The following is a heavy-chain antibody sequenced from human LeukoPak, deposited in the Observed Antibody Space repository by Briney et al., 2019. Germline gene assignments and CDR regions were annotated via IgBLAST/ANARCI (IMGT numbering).Heavy chain of an antibody. CDR2: INHSGST. D-gene: IGHD3-9*01. J-gene: IGHJ6*03. CDR3: ASLHYDLLTGSDYYYYMDV. CDR1: GGAFSGYY. Sequence: SETLSLTCAVYGGAFSGYYWTWIRQPPEKGLEWIGEINHSGSTNYNPSLKSRVTISVETSKNQFSLKLTSVTAADTAVYFCASLHYDLLTGSDYYYYMDVWGKGTTVTISS. V-gene: IGHV4-34*01.